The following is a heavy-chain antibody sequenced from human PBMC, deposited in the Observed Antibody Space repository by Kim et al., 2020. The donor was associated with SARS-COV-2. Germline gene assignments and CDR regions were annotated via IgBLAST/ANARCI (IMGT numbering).Heavy chain of an antibody. J-gene: IGHJ4*02. CDR3: ARDLPDTAMVKDDY. V-gene: IGHV1-2*06. CDR1: GYTFTGYY. D-gene: IGHD5-18*01. CDR2: INPNSGGT. Sequence: ASVKVSCKASGYTFTGYYMHWVRQAPGQGLEWMGRINPNSGGTNYAQKFQGRVTMTRDTSISTAYMELSRLRSDDTAVYYCARDLPDTAMVKDDYWGQGTLVTVSS.